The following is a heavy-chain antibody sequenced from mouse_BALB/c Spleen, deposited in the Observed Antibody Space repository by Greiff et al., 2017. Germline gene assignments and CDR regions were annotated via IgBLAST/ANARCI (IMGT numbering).Heavy chain of an antibody. Sequence: QVQLKESGAEMVRPGVSVKISCKGSGYTFTDYAMHWVKQSHAKSLEWIGVISTYYGDASYNQKFKGKATMTVDKSSSTAYMELARLTSEDSAIYYCARGGISYGYLFDYWGQGTTLTVSS. CDR2: ISTYYGDA. V-gene: IGHV1S137*01. CDR1: GYTFTDYA. CDR3: ARGGISYGYLFDY. J-gene: IGHJ2*01. D-gene: IGHD2-2*01.